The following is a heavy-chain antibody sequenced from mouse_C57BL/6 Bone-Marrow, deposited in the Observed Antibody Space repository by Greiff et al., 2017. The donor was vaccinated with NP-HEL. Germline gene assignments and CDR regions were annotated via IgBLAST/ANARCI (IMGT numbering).Heavy chain of an antibody. CDR1: GYSITSDY. CDR2: ISYSGST. V-gene: IGHV3-8*01. CDR3: ARSPLWLRRNYYAMGY. J-gene: IGHJ4*01. D-gene: IGHD2-2*01. Sequence: VQLKESGPGLAKPSQTLSLTCSVTGYSITSDYWNWIRKFPGNKLEYMGYISYSGSTYYNPSLKSRISITRDTSKNQYYLQLNSVTTEDTATYYCARSPLWLRRNYYAMGYWGQGTSVTVAS.